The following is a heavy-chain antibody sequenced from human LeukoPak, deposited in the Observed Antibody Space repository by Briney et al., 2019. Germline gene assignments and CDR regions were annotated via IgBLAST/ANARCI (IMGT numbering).Heavy chain of an antibody. CDR1: GYTFSDYY. D-gene: IGHD2-15*01. CDR3: VRKSATRRTSEFDY. Sequence: GASVKVSCKASGYTFSDYYIHWVRQPPGQGLEWMGWINPNSGGTKYAQKFQGRVTMTRDTSISTAYMDLSSLGSDDTAVFYCVRKSATRRTSEFDYWGQGTPVTVSS. CDR2: INPNSGGT. V-gene: IGHV1-2*02. J-gene: IGHJ4*02.